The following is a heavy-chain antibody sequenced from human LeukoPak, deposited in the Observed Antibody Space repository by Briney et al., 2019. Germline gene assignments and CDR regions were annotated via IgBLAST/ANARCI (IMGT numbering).Heavy chain of an antibody. CDR3: TRGARRSASGDYFDY. CDR2: INPNGGST. V-gene: IGHV1-46*01. D-gene: IGHD6-25*01. J-gene: IGHJ4*02. CDR1: GYSFIGNY. Sequence: ASVKVSCKTSGYSFIGNYIHWVRQAPGQGLEWMGIINPNGGSTSYAQKFQGRVTMTRDMSTSTVYMELSSLRSEDTAVYYCTRGARRSASGDYFDYWGQGTLVTVSS.